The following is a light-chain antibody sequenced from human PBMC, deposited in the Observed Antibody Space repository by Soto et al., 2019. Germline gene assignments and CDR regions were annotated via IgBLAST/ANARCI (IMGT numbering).Light chain of an antibody. CDR2: GAS. V-gene: IGKV3-15*01. J-gene: IGKJ5*01. CDR1: QSVSSN. CDR3: QQYNNWPSIT. Sequence: EIVMTQSPATLSVSPGERATLSCRASQSVSSNLAWYQQKPGQAPRLLIYGASTRATGIPARFSGSGSGTXFTLTISSLQSEDFAVYYCQQYNNWPSITFGQGTRLEIK.